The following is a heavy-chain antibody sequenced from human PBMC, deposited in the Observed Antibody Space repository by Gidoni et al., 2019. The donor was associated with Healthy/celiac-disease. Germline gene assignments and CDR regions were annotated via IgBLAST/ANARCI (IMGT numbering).Heavy chain of an antibody. D-gene: IGHD6-13*01. CDR1: GGSFSVYY. V-gene: IGHV4-34*01. CDR2: INHSGST. CDR3: ARGRGIAAAGTLGWFDP. Sequence: QVQLQQWGAGLLKPSATLSLTCALYGGSFSVYYWSWTRQPPGKGLEWIGEINHSGSTNFNPSLKSRVTISVDTSKNQFSLKLSSVTAADTAVYYCARGRGIAAAGTLGWFDPWGQGTLVTVSS. J-gene: IGHJ5*02.